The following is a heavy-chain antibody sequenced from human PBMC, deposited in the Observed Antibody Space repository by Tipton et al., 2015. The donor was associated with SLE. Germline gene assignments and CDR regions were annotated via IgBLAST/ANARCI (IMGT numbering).Heavy chain of an antibody. CDR1: GFPFSIHW. D-gene: IGHD1-26*01. J-gene: IGHJ4*02. Sequence: SLRLSCAASGFPFSIHWMHWVRQAPEKGLVWVSRIIDDGSGANYADSVKGRFIISRDNARNTLYLQMNSLRPEDTAVYYCARDGPSGSYGYWGQGTLVTVSS. CDR2: IIDDGSGA. CDR3: ARDGPSGSYGY. V-gene: IGHV3-74*01.